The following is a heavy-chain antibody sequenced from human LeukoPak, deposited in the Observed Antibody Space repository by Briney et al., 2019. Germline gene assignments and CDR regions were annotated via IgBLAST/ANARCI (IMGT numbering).Heavy chain of an antibody. V-gene: IGHV3-21*01. CDR3: NTIFGVVKRFDY. CDR2: ISSSSSFI. D-gene: IGHD3-3*01. CDR1: GSTFSSYT. J-gene: IGHJ4*02. Sequence: PGGSLRLSCAASGSTFSSYTMNWVRQAPGKGLEWVSSISSSSSFIYYADSMKGRFTIPRDNAKNSLYLQMNSLRAEDTGVYYCNTIFGVVKRFDYWGQGTLVTVSS.